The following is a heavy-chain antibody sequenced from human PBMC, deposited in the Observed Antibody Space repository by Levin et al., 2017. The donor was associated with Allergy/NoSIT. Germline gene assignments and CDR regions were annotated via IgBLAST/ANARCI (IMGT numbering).Heavy chain of an antibody. Sequence: GGSLRLSCKASGYTFRNYGISWVRQAPGRGLEWLGWISTDTGNRHYAQNLQGRVTMTTDTSTDTAHLELRSLRSDDTAIYYCARLVVGAKGWFAPWGQGTPVTVSS. J-gene: IGHJ5*02. V-gene: IGHV1-18*01. CDR3: ARLVVGAKGWFAP. CDR2: ISTDTGNR. D-gene: IGHD2-21*01. CDR1: GYTFRNYG.